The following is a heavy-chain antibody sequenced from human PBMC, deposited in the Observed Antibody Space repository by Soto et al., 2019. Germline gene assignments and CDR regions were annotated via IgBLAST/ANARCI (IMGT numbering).Heavy chain of an antibody. CDR2: ISGSGGST. J-gene: IGHJ6*02. CDR1: GFTFSSSA. CDR3: AKDELLWFGENSYYYYYGMDV. Sequence: GGSLRLSCVASGFTFSSSAMSWVRQAPGKGLEWVSAISGSGGSTYYGDSVKGRFTISRDNSKNTLYLQMNSLRAEDTAVYYCAKDELLWFGENSYYYYYGMDVWGQGTTVTVSS. V-gene: IGHV3-23*01. D-gene: IGHD3-10*01.